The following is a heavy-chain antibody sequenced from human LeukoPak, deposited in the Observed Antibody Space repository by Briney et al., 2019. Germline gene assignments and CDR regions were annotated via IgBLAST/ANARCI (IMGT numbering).Heavy chain of an antibody. Sequence: PGGSLRLSCAASGFTFSDFTMNWVRQAPGKGLEWVSSIGSSSPYIYYADSVKGRFTVSRDNAKDSLFLQMNSLREEDTAIFYCARVADGHSVNYFDSWGQGTLVTVSS. CDR2: IGSSSPYI. J-gene: IGHJ4*02. V-gene: IGHV3-21*01. CDR1: GFTFSDFT. CDR3: ARVADGHSVNYFDS. D-gene: IGHD5-24*01.